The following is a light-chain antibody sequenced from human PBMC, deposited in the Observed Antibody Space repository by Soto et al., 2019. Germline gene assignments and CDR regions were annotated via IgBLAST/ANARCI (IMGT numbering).Light chain of an antibody. J-gene: IGKJ5*01. V-gene: IGKV1-5*01. Sequence: DIPRTQSPYTLSASVGDRVTITCRASQMISGWLAWYQQKPGKAPKLLIYDASSLEIGVPSRFSGGGSGTDFSLTISRLETEDFVVYYCQHYGSSPPITFGQGTRLEIK. CDR3: QHYGSSPPIT. CDR1: QMISGW. CDR2: DAS.